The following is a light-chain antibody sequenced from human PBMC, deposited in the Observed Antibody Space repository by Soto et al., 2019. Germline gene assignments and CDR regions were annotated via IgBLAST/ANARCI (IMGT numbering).Light chain of an antibody. J-gene: IGKJ1*01. CDR1: QTVNNN. CDR3: QQYNNWPQT. Sequence: EIVLTQAASTLSGSPGEGATLSCGASQTVNNNVAWYQLKDGQVPRLLIYGASTRATDIPARFSGSGYGTEFNLTISSLQSEDFAEYHCQQYNNWPQTFGQGTKVDIK. CDR2: GAS. V-gene: IGKV3-15*01.